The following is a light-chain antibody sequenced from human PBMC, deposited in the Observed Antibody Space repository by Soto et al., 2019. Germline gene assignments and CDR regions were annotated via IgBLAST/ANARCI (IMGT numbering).Light chain of an antibody. V-gene: IGLV2-14*01. CDR2: AIS. Sequence: QSALTQPASVSGSPGQSITISCTGTSSDVGGYNYVSWYQHHPGKAPRLLTYAISNRPSGVSSRFSGSKSGNTASLTISGLLAEDEADYYCQSYDSTLSARYVFGTGTKLTVL. CDR1: SSDVGGYNY. J-gene: IGLJ1*01. CDR3: QSYDSTLSARYV.